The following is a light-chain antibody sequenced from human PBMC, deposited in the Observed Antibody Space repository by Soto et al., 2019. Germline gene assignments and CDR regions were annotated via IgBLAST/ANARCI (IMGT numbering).Light chain of an antibody. CDR3: QHYVCPQWT. CDR1: QTGSNSY. Sequence: IVLTQAPGTLSLSPGERATLSCRARQTGSNSYLAWCQQKSGQAPRLLIYGVSTRATGTPDRFSGSGSGTEFTLTIRRLEPEDFAVYFCQHYVCPQWTFGPGTKVDI. CDR2: GVS. V-gene: IGKV3-20*01. J-gene: IGKJ1*01.